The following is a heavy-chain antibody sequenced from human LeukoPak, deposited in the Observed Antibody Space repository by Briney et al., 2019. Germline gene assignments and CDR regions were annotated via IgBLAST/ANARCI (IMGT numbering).Heavy chain of an antibody. J-gene: IGHJ2*01. CDR1: GFTFDDYS. CDR3: AKSNSAAGLTSYWYFDL. Sequence: GGSLRLSCAASGFTFDDYSMHWVRQAPGKGLEWVSGISWNSGSIGYADSVKGRFTISRDNAKNSLYLQMNSLRAEDTALYYCAKSNSAAGLTSYWYFDLWGRGTLVTVSS. D-gene: IGHD6-13*01. CDR2: ISWNSGSI. V-gene: IGHV3-9*01.